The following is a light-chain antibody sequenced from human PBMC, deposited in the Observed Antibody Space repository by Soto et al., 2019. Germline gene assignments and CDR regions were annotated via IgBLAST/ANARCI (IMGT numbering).Light chain of an antibody. CDR3: QQRNNWPST. CDR2: DAS. CDR1: QSVSNS. Sequence: EIVLTRSPVTLSLSPGERATLSCRASQSVSNSLLWYQQKPGQSPRLLIYDASKRATGIPARFSGSGSGTDFTLTITPLESEDFAVYYCQQRNNWPSTFGQGTRLE. V-gene: IGKV3-11*01. J-gene: IGKJ5*01.